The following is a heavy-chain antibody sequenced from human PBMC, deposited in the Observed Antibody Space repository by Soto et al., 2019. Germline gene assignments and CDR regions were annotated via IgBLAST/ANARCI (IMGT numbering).Heavy chain of an antibody. D-gene: IGHD6-19*01. J-gene: IGHJ4*02. Sequence: QVQLQESGPGLVKPSETLSLTCTVSGASISGNYWSWIRQPPGKGLEWIGYIYDSGSTNYSPSLQSRVTMSVDRSKNQFSLALTSVTAADTALYFCARYRRGTGWYYLDYGGQGILVTVSS. CDR2: IYDSGST. CDR1: GASISGNY. V-gene: IGHV4-59*01. CDR3: ARYRRGTGWYYLDY.